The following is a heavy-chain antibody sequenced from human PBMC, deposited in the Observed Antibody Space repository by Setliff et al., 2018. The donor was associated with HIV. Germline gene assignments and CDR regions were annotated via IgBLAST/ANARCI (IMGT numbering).Heavy chain of an antibody. J-gene: IGHJ5*02. CDR3: ARRGRDGVLIVFATGFDP. V-gene: IGHV4-39*01. D-gene: IGHD2-8*01. CDR2: IFYTGNT. Sequence: SETLSLTCSVSGGSISSSTYYWGWIRQPPGKGLEWIGDIFYTGNTYYNPSLKSRVAISVDTSENQSPLKLNSVTAADTAVYYCARRGRDGVLIVFATGFDPWGQGTLVTVSS. CDR1: GGSISSSTYY.